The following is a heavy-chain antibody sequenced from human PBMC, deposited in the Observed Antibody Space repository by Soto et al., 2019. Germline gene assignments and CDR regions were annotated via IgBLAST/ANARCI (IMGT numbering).Heavy chain of an antibody. Sequence: PSETLSLTCTVSGGSISSYYWSWIRQPPGKGLEWIGYIYYSGSTNYNPSLKSRVTISVDTSKDQFSLKLSSVTAADTAVYYCARGPRSIAPYLYWFDPWGHGTLVTVSS. CDR1: GGSISSYY. CDR2: IYYSGST. J-gene: IGHJ5*02. CDR3: ARGPRSIAPYLYWFDP. V-gene: IGHV4-59*01. D-gene: IGHD6-6*01.